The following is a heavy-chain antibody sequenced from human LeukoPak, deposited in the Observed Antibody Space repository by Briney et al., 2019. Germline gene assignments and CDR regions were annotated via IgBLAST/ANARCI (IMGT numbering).Heavy chain of an antibody. CDR1: GYTFTSYG. V-gene: IGHV1-18*01. CDR2: ISAYNGNT. Sequence: ASVKVSCKASGYTFTSYGISWVRQAPGQGLEWMGWISAYNGNTNYAQKLQGRVTMTTDTSTSTAYMELRSLRSDDTAVYYCARDWGIAGATSSFDYWGQGTLVTVSS. J-gene: IGHJ4*02. D-gene: IGHD1-26*01. CDR3: ARDWGIAGATSSFDY.